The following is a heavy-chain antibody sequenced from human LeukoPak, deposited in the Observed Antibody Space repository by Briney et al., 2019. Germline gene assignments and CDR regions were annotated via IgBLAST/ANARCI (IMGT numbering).Heavy chain of an antibody. Sequence: ASVKVSCKASGYTFTDYFMNWMRQAPGQRLEWMGWINAGNGNTKYSQKLQGRVTITRDTSSSTAYMQLSSLRSDDTAVYYCARRGYSGYDRLGLFDYWGQGTLVTVSS. CDR1: GYTFTDYF. CDR2: INAGNGNT. V-gene: IGHV1/OR15-3*01. CDR3: ARRGYSGYDRLGLFDY. D-gene: IGHD5-12*01. J-gene: IGHJ4*02.